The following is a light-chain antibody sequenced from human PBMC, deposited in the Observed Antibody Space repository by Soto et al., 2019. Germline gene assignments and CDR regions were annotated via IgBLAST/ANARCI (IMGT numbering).Light chain of an antibody. CDR1: QGIGIY. J-gene: IGKJ5*01. CDR3: QRYNSVPVT. CDR2: SAS. V-gene: IGKV1-27*01. Sequence: QMTQSPSSLSASVGDRVTITCRASQGIGIYLAWYQQRPGTVPKLLIYSASTLKSGFPSRFSGSGSGTDFTLTISNLQPEDGATYYCQRYNSVPVTFGQGTLLEIK.